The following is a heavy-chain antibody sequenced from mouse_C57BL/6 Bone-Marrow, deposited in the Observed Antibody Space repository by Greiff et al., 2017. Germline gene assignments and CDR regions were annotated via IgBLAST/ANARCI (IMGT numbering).Heavy chain of an antibody. V-gene: IGHV1-81*01. CDR3: ARQVRDFDY. CDR1: GYTFTSYG. D-gene: IGHD2-14*01. J-gene: IGHJ2*01. Sequence: QVQLTQSGAELARPGASVKLSCKASGYTFTSYGLSWVKQRTGQGLEWIGDIYTRSGNTYYNEQFKGKSTLTVDKSSSTAYMELRSLISEDSAVYFCARQVRDFDYWGQGTTLTVSS. CDR2: IYTRSGNT.